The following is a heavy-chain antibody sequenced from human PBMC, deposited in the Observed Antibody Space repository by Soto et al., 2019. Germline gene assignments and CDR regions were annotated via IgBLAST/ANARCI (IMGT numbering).Heavy chain of an antibody. V-gene: IGHV3-7*01. J-gene: IGHJ4*02. CDR1: GFTFSSFW. CDR3: ARGITSDY. CDR2: IKQDGSEK. Sequence: EVQLVASGGALVQPGGSLRLSCAASGFTFSSFWMSWVRQAPGKGLQWVANIKQDGSEKYYVDSVKGRFTISRDNARDSLYLKMNSLRAEDTAVYYCARGITSDYWGQGTLATVSS. D-gene: IGHD6-6*01.